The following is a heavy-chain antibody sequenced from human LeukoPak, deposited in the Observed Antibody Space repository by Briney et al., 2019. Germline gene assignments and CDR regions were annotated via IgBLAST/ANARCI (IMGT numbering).Heavy chain of an antibody. D-gene: IGHD5-18*01. Sequence: PGGSLRLSCAASGFTLSKYYMSWIRQTPGKGLEWVSYINGDASDINYVDSVKGRFTVSRDNAKNSVSLQMNSLRAEDTAVYYCTRAIRGYSHDALWGQGALVTVSS. CDR1: GFTLSKYY. CDR2: INGDASDI. J-gene: IGHJ4*02. CDR3: TRAIRGYSHDAL. V-gene: IGHV3-11*01.